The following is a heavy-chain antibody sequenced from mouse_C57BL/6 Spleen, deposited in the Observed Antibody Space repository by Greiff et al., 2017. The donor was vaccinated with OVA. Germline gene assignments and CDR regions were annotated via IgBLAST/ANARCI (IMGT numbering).Heavy chain of an antibody. Sequence: EVQLVESGGGLVKPGGSLKLSCAASGFTFSDYGMHWVRQAPEKGLEWVAYISSGSSTIYYADTVKGRFTISRDNAKNTLFLQMTSLRSEDTAMYYCAALYSTYAMDYWGQGTSVTVSS. CDR3: AALYSTYAMDY. CDR1: GFTFSDYG. CDR2: ISSGSSTI. J-gene: IGHJ4*01. V-gene: IGHV5-17*01. D-gene: IGHD2-5*01.